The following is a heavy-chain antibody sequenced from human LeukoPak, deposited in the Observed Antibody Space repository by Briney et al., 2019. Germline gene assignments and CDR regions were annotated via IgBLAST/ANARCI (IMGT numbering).Heavy chain of an antibody. CDR3: ARVDNSDRSSLYRPFDS. CDR2: IWYDGSNK. Sequence: GGSLRLSCAASGFTFSSYGMHWVRQAPGKGLEWVAVIWYDGSNKYYADSVKGRFTISRGNSKNTLYLQMNSLRADDTAVYYCARVDNSDRSSLYRPFDSWGQGTLVTVSS. D-gene: IGHD3-22*01. J-gene: IGHJ4*02. CDR1: GFTFSSYG. V-gene: IGHV3-33*01.